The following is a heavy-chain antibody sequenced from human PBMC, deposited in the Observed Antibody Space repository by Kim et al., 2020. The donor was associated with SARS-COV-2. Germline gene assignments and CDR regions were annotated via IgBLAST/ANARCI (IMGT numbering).Heavy chain of an antibody. CDR1: RFTFSSYW. Sequence: GRSLRLSCAASRFTFSSYWMTWVRQAPGKGLEWVANINQDGSETYYVDSVKGRFTISRDNAKNSLYLQMSSLRAEDTAVYYCARYYDGSGNNDAFDMWGQGTMVSVSS. CDR3: ARYYDGSGNNDAFDM. J-gene: IGHJ3*02. D-gene: IGHD3-22*01. CDR2: INQDGSET. V-gene: IGHV3-7*03.